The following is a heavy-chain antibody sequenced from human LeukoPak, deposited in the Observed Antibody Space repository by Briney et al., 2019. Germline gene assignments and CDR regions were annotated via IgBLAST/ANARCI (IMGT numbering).Heavy chain of an antibody. Sequence: GGSLRLSCAASGFTLSNHWMTWVRQVPGRGPEWVANVNRDGSETYYLDSVKGRFTISKDNAKNSLYLQMNSLRAEDTALYHCARNNGMDVWGQGTTVIASS. V-gene: IGHV3-7*03. CDR3: ARNNGMDV. J-gene: IGHJ6*02. CDR2: VNRDGSET. CDR1: GFTLSNHW.